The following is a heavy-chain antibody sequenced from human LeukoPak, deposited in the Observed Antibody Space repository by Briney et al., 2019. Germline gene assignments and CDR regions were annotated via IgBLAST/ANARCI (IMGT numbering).Heavy chain of an antibody. CDR3: ARGREVTIFGVVIIHYYYYMDV. Sequence: ASVKVSCKASGYTFTGYYMHWVRQAPGQGLEWMGWNNPNSGGTNYAQKFQGRVTITRNTSISTAYMELSSLRSEDTAVYYCARGREVTIFGVVIIHYYYYMDVWGKGTTVTVSS. D-gene: IGHD3-3*01. J-gene: IGHJ6*03. V-gene: IGHV1-2*02. CDR1: GYTFTGYY. CDR2: NNPNSGGT.